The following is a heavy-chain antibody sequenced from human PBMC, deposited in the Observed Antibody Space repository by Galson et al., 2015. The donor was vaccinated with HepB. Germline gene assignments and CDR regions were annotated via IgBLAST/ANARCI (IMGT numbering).Heavy chain of an antibody. V-gene: IGHV3-53*04. CDR3: ARTRHPRGWFGEYFDY. CDR2: IYSGGST. CDR1: GFTVSSNY. Sequence: SLRLSCAASGFTVSSNYMSWVRQAPGKGLEWVSVIYSGGSTYYADSVKGRFTISRHNSKNTLYLQMNSLRAEDTAVYYCARTRHPRGWFGEYFDYWGQGTLVTVSS. D-gene: IGHD3-10*01. J-gene: IGHJ4*02.